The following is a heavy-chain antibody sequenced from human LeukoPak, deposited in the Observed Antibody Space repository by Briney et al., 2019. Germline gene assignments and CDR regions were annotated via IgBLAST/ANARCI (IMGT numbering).Heavy chain of an antibody. D-gene: IGHD3-22*01. J-gene: IGHJ3*02. CDR2: IWYDGSNK. CDR1: GFTFSSYG. Sequence: QPGGSLRLSCAASGFTFSSYGMHWVRQAPGKGLEWVAVIWYDGSNKYYADSVKGRFTISRDNSKNTLYLQMNSLRAEDTAVYYCARARIYDSSGYYYSDAFDIWGQGTMVTVSS. V-gene: IGHV3-33*01. CDR3: ARARIYDSSGYYYSDAFDI.